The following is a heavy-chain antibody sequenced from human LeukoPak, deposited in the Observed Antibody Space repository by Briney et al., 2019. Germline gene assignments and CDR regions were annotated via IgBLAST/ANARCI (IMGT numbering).Heavy chain of an antibody. D-gene: IGHD6-13*01. CDR3: ARDSVMGIAAAGSPPMDV. CDR1: GFTFSSYA. J-gene: IGHJ6*04. CDR2: ISGSGSST. Sequence: GGSLRLSCAASGFTFSSYAMSWVRQAPGKGLEWVSAISGSGSSTYYADSVKGRFTISRDNAKNSLYLQMNSLRAEDTAVYYCARDSVMGIAAAGSPPMDVWGKGTTVAVSS. V-gene: IGHV3-23*01.